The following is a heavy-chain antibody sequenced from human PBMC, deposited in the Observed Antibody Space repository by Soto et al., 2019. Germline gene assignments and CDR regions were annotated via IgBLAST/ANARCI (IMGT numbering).Heavy chain of an antibody. CDR1: GGSLSSRSYS. V-gene: IGHV4-39*01. J-gene: IGHJ4*02. CDR2: IYYSGST. D-gene: IGHD3-3*01. Sequence: QLQLQESGPGLVKPSETLSLTCTVSGGSLSSRSYSWGWIRQPPGKGLEWIGSIYYSGSTYYNPSIKRRDTRCVDTSKNQLSPKLSPGTAADTAVYYGGGYDDYWRGYSPCDDWGQGTLVTVSS. CDR3: GGYDDYWRGYSPCDD.